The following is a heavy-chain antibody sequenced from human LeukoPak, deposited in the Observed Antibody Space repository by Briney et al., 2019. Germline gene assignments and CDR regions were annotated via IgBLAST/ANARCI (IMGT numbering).Heavy chain of an antibody. CDR1: GFTFSGYW. D-gene: IGHD4-17*01. CDR2: IKQDGSEK. CDR3: ARGGATVTDD. V-gene: IGHV3-7*01. J-gene: IGHJ4*02. Sequence: GGSLRLSCAASGFTFSGYWMSWVRQAPGKGLEWAANIKQDGSEKYYVDSVKGRFTISRDNAKNSVYLQMNSLRAEDTAVYYCARGGATVTDDWGQGTLVTVSS.